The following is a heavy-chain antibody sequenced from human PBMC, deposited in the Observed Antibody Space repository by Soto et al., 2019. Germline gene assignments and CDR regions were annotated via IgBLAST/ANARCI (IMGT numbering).Heavy chain of an antibody. Sequence: QVQLVQSGAEVKKPGSSVKVSCKASGGIFSSHVFNWVRQAPGQGLEWMGGSMPIIGTANYAQKYQGRVTITAYESTSTAYMELSSLRSEDTAVYYCARDLEFRDGNISHLDYWGQGTLVTVSS. J-gene: IGHJ4*02. CDR1: GGIFSSHV. CDR2: SMPIIGTA. CDR3: ARDLEFRDGNISHLDY. V-gene: IGHV1-69*01. D-gene: IGHD3-10*01.